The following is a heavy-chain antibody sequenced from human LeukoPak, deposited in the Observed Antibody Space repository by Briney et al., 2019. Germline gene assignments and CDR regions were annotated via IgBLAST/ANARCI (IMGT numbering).Heavy chain of an antibody. V-gene: IGHV3-64*01. CDR3: ARPIYGSADYNGMDV. CDR2: ISNNGGST. Sequence: GGSLRLSCAGSGFTFSSYEMNWVRQAPGKGLEYVSGISNNGGSTFYANSVKGRFTISRDNSKNTLYLQMGSLRADDMAVYYCARPIYGSADYNGMDVWGQGTTVTVSS. D-gene: IGHD3-10*01. CDR1: GFTFSSYE. J-gene: IGHJ6*02.